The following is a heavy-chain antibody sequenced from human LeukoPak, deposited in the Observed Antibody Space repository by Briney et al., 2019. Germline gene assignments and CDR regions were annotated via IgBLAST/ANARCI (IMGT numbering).Heavy chain of an antibody. V-gene: IGHV4-34*01. CDR2: INHRGST. J-gene: IGHJ4*02. CDR1: GGSFSGYY. D-gene: IGHD3-3*01. Sequence: SETLSLTCAVYGGSFSGYYWSWIRQPPGEGLEWIGEINHRGSTNYNPSLTSRVTISVDTSKNQFSLKLSSVTAADTAVYYSARGGGNFWSGYYKYYFDYWGEGTLVTVSS. CDR3: ARGGGNFWSGYYKYYFDY.